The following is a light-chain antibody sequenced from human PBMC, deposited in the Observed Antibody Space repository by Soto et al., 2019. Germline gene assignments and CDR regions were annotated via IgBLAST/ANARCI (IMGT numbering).Light chain of an antibody. CDR1: SSDVGGYNY. V-gene: IGLV2-14*03. CDR2: AVS. Sequence: QSALTQPASVSGSPGQSITISCTGTSSDVGGYNYVSWYQQHPGKAPRLIIYAVSERPSGASNRFSGSRSGNTASLTISGLQAEDEADYYCSSYTSIGGGIVVFGGGTKLTVL. J-gene: IGLJ2*01. CDR3: SSYTSIGGGIVV.